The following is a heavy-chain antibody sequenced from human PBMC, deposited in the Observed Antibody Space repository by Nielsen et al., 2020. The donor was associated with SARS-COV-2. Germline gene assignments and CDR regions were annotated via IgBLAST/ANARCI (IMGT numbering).Heavy chain of an antibody. Sequence: ASVKASCKASGYTFTSYGISWVRQAPGQGLEWMGWISAYNGNTNYAQKLQGRVTMTTDTSTSTAYMELRSLRSDDTAVYYCARDLYDFWSGPYNWFDPWGQGTLVTVSS. CDR2: ISAYNGNT. CDR3: ARDLYDFWSGPYNWFDP. CDR1: GYTFTSYG. D-gene: IGHD3-3*01. V-gene: IGHV1-18*01. J-gene: IGHJ5*02.